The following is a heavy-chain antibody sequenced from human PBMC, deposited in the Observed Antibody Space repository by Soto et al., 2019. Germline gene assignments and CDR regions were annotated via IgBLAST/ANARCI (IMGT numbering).Heavy chain of an antibody. CDR1: GYTFTNYA. Sequence: QVQLVQSGAEVKKPGASVKVSCKTSGYTFTNYAICWVRQAPGQRLEWMGWIDAGNGDTKSSQKFQGRVTITRDTSANTAYLDLNNLISEDTAVYYCARDRGGSGLPAFDYWGQGTLVTVSS. J-gene: IGHJ4*02. D-gene: IGHD6-19*01. CDR3: ARDRGGSGLPAFDY. V-gene: IGHV1-3*01. CDR2: IDAGNGDT.